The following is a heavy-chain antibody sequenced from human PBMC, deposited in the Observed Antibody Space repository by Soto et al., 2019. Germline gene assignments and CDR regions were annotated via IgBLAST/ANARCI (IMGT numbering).Heavy chain of an antibody. Sequence: ASVKVSCKASGYTFTSYDINWVRQATGQGLEWMGWMNPNSGNTGYAQKFQGRVTMTRNTSISTAYMELSSLRSEDTAVYYCARGGGYKSNSGHYYYGMDVWGQGTTVTVSS. CDR3: ARGGGYKSNSGHYYYGMDV. CDR1: GYTFTSYD. D-gene: IGHD1-1*01. CDR2: MNPNSGNT. J-gene: IGHJ6*02. V-gene: IGHV1-8*01.